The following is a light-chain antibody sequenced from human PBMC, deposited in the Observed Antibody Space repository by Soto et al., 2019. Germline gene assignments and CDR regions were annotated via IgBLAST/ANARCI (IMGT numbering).Light chain of an antibody. CDR3: NSYTSSSPCV. CDR2: KVN. CDR1: SSDVGG. Sequence: QSALTQPASASGSPGQSITISCTGTSSDVGGPRQSPQIMIYKVNNRTLGVSDRFSGSKSGNTASLTISGLQAEDEADYYCNSYTSSSPCVFGTGTKVTVL. J-gene: IGLJ1*01. V-gene: IGLV2-14*01.